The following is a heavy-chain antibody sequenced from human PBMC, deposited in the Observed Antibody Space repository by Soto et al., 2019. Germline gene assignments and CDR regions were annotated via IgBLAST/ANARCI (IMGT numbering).Heavy chain of an antibody. J-gene: IGHJ6*02. CDR2: TYPGDSDT. Sequence: XESLKLSCKCSGYSCTSYWIGWVRQMPGKGLEWMGITYPGDSDTRYSPSFQGQVTISADKSISTAYLQWSSLKASDTAMYYCAGINCSGGSCYCYYYGMDVWGQGTTVTVSS. V-gene: IGHV5-51*01. CDR3: AGINCSGGSCYCYYYGMDV. D-gene: IGHD2-15*01. CDR1: GYSCTSYW.